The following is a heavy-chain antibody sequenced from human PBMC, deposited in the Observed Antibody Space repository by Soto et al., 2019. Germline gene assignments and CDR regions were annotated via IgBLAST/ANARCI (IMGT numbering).Heavy chain of an antibody. J-gene: IGHJ4*02. CDR2: ITGTSAFT. V-gene: IGHV3-21*01. Sequence: PGGSLRLSCAASGFVFSDFQFNWVRQAPGGSLEWLSSITGTSAFTEYAESIEGRFTISRDNPNKLLFLHMDNLRPEDTAVYYCARDNLAFQGAFDLWGQGTLVTVSS. D-gene: IGHD3-16*01. CDR3: ARDNLAFQGAFDL. CDR1: GFVFSDFQ.